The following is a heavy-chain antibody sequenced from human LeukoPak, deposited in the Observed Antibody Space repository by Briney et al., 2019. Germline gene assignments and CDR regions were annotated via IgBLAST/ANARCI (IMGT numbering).Heavy chain of an antibody. V-gene: IGHV3-7*01. D-gene: IGHD3-3*01. CDR1: GFTFSSYW. Sequence: GGSLRLSCAASGFTFSSYWMSWVRQAPGKGLEWVANIKQDGSEKYYVDSVKGRFTISRDNAKNSLYLQMNSLRAEDTAVYYCARDDPTLFWSGSPFYWGQGTLVTVSS. J-gene: IGHJ4*02. CDR3: ARDDPTLFWSGSPFY. CDR2: IKQDGSEK.